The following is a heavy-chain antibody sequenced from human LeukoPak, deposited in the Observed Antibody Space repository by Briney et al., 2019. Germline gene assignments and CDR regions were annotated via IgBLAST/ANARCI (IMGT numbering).Heavy chain of an antibody. D-gene: IGHD3-10*01. CDR3: VKDRTGTYTLDY. V-gene: IGHV3-23*01. Sequence: PGGSLRLSCAASGFTFSSYGMSWVRQAPGKGLXXVSGISSSGGSTYYADSVKGRFTISRDNSKNTLNLQMNSLRAEDTAVYYCVKDRTGTYTLDYWGQGTLVTVSS. CDR1: GFTFSSYG. CDR2: ISSSGGST. J-gene: IGHJ4*02.